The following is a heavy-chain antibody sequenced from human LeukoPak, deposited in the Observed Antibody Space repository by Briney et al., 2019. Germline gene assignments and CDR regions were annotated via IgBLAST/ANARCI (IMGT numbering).Heavy chain of an antibody. CDR1: GFTFSSYA. J-gene: IGHJ4*02. V-gene: IGHV3-23*01. Sequence: GGSLRLSCAASGFTFSSYAMSWVRQAPGKGLEWVSAISGSGGSTYYADSVKGRFTISRDNSKNTLYLQMNSLRAEDTAVYYCAKDLMEPWWELPSYGYWGQGTLVTVSS. CDR2: ISGSGGST. D-gene: IGHD1-26*01. CDR3: AKDLMEPWWELPSYGY.